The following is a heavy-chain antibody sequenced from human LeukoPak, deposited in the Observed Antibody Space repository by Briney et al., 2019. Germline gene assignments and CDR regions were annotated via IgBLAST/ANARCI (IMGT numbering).Heavy chain of an antibody. Sequence: SETLSLTCTVSGDSISSSYYYWGWIRQPPGKGLEWIGSIDYSGSTYHNPSLKSRITISVDTSKNQFSLKLSSVTAADTAVYYCARERGYSDYWGQGTLVTVSS. V-gene: IGHV4-39*07. J-gene: IGHJ4*02. CDR1: GDSISSSYYY. CDR2: IDYSGST. D-gene: IGHD5-18*01. CDR3: ARERGYSDY.